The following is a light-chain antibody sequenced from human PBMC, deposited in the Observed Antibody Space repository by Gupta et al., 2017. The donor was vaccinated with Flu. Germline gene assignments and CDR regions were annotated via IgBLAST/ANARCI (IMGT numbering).Light chain of an antibody. V-gene: IGKV1-39*01. Sequence: IQMTQSPSSLSASVVDRVTITCRASQNISPYLNWYQQKPGKAPKLLIYETSRLESGVPSRFSGSPSGTDFTLTISSRQPEDFATYYCQHRHNTPSTFGQGTKVEIK. J-gene: IGKJ1*01. CDR1: QNISPY. CDR2: ETS. CDR3: QHRHNTPST.